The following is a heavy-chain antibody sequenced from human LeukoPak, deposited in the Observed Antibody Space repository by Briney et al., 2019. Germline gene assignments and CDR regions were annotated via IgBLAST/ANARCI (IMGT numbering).Heavy chain of an antibody. J-gene: IGHJ4*02. CDR3: ARVTRGSYKIDY. Sequence: SETLSLTCAVYCGPFSGYYWSWIRQPPGKGLEWIGEINHSGSTNYNPSLKSRVTISVDTSENQFSLKLSSVTAADTAVYYCARVTRGSYKIDYWGQGTLVTVSS. V-gene: IGHV4-34*01. D-gene: IGHD1-26*01. CDR1: CGPFSGYY. CDR2: INHSGST.